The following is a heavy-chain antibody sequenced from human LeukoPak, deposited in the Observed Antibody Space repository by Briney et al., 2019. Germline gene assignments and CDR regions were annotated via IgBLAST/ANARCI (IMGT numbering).Heavy chain of an antibody. V-gene: IGHV3-23*01. J-gene: IGHJ4*02. CDR1: GFTFSSYA. D-gene: IGHD6-13*01. CDR2: ISGSGGST. Sequence: QTGGSLRLSCAASGFTFSSYAMSWVHQAPGKGLEWVSEISGSGGSTYYADSVKGRFTISRDNSKNTLYLQMNSLRAEDTAVYYCATPPTHSIAAAGMLWGQGTLVTVSS. CDR3: ATPPTHSIAAAGML.